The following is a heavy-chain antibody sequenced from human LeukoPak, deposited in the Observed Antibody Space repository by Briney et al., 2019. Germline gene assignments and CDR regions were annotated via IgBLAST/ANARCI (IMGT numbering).Heavy chain of an antibody. V-gene: IGHV1-2*02. D-gene: IGHD3-16*01. CDR2: INPNSSVT. CDR1: GYTFTGHY. J-gene: IGHJ4*02. CDR3: ASVDSGNAYLRYDY. Sequence: SVKVSCKASGYTFTGHYMHWVRQAPGQGLEWMGWINPNSSVTNYAQKFQGRVTLTRDTSISTAYMELSRLRSDDTAIYYCASVDSGNAYLRYDYWGQGTLVTVSS.